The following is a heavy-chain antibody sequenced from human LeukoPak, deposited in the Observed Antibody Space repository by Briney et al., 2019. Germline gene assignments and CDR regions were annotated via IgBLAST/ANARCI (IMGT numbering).Heavy chain of an antibody. D-gene: IGHD3-22*01. Sequence: GGSLRLSCAASGFTFSTYAMHWVRQAPGKGLEYVSAISSNGGSTDYANPVKDRFTISRDNSKNTLYLQMGSLRPEDMAVYYCARRGSGYSQNYFDYWGQGTLVTVSS. CDR1: GFTFSTYA. CDR2: ISSNGGST. J-gene: IGHJ4*02. V-gene: IGHV3-64*01. CDR3: ARRGSGYSQNYFDY.